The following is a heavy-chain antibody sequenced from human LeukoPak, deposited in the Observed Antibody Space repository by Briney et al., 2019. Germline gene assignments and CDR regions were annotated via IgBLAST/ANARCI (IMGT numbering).Heavy chain of an antibody. J-gene: IGHJ4*02. CDR2: IYYSGST. CDR1: GGSLNNYY. Sequence: SETLSLTCTVSGGSLNNYYWSWIRQPPGKGLEWIGYIYYSGSTNYNPSLKSRVSISVDTSKNQFSLKLSSVTAADTAVYYCARIVPYNYGHVDYWGQGTLVTVSS. CDR3: ARIVPYNYGHVDY. V-gene: IGHV4-59*01. D-gene: IGHD5-18*01.